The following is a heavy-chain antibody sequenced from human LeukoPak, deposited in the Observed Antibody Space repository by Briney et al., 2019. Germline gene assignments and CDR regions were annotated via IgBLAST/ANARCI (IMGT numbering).Heavy chain of an antibody. CDR2: ISGSGGHT. V-gene: IGHV3-23*01. J-gene: IGHJ6*03. CDR3: AKGGVATMRDGYNYYYYYMEV. D-gene: IGHD5-24*01. Sequence: GGSLRLSCAASGITFTSHAMSWVRQAPGKGLEWVSLISGSGGHTYYGDSVKGRFTISRDNSKSTLYLRMNSLRAEDTAVYYCAKGGVATMRDGYNYYYYYMEVWGRGTAVTVSS. CDR1: GITFTSHA.